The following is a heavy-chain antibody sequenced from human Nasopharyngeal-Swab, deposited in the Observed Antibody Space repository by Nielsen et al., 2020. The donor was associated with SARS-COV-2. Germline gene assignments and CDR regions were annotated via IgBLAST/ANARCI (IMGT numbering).Heavy chain of an antibody. D-gene: IGHD3-16*01. Sequence: WIRQPPSTGLEWIGAIYSRGSTDYNRSRKSRGSISIDTARNQFSLKLRSVTAADTAVYYCARRVARAPRHEGDYYYGMDVWGQGTTVTVSS. CDR3: ARRVARAPRHEGDYYYGMDV. J-gene: IGHJ6*02. CDR2: IYSRGST. V-gene: IGHV4-39*01.